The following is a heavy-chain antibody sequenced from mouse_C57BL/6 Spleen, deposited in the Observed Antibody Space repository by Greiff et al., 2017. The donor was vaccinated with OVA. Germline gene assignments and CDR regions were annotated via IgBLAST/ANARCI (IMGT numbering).Heavy chain of an antibody. CDR2: INPNYGTT. D-gene: IGHD1-1*01. CDR3: ARSGYYGSSYVGYYAMDY. V-gene: IGHV1-39*01. Sequence: VQLQQSGPELVKPGASVKISCKASGYSFTDYNMNWVKQSNGKSLEWIGVINPNYGTTSYNQKFKGKATLTVDQSSSTAYMQLNSLTSEDSAVYYCARSGYYGSSYVGYYAMDYWGQGTSVTVSS. J-gene: IGHJ4*01. CDR1: GYSFTDYN.